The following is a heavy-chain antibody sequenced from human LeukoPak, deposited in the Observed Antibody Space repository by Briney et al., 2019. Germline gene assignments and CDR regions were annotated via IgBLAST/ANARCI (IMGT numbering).Heavy chain of an antibody. CDR1: GFSLSTIGMR. D-gene: IGHD2-2*01. CDR3: ARISSSSFHFDF. V-gene: IGHV2-70*04. Sequence: SGPALVKPTQTLTLTCTFSGFSLSTIGMRVNWIRQPPGKALEWLARIDWDDDKFYSTSLKTRLTISKDTTKNQVVLTMTNMDPVDTATYYCARISSSSFHFDFWGQGTLVTVSS. J-gene: IGHJ4*02. CDR2: IDWDDDK.